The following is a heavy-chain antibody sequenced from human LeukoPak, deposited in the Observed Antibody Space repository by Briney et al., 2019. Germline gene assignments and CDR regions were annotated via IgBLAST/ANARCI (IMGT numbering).Heavy chain of an antibody. CDR2: INSDGSST. Sequence: GGSLRLSCAASGFTFSSYWMHWVRQAPGKGLVWVSRINSDGSSTNYADSVKGRFTISRDNAKNTLYLQMNSLRAEDTALYYCAREGGYTSGPDYWGQGTLVTVSS. V-gene: IGHV3-74*01. CDR3: AREGGYTSGPDY. D-gene: IGHD6-19*01. CDR1: GFTFSSYW. J-gene: IGHJ4*02.